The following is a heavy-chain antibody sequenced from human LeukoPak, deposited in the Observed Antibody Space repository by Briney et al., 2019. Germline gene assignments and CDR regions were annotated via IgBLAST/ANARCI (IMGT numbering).Heavy chain of an antibody. V-gene: IGHV4-34*01. CDR3: ARVDPVWFGESGAFDL. Sequence: SETLSLTCAVYGGSFSGYYWSWIRQPPGKGLEWIGEINHSGSTNYNPSRKSRVTISVDTSRNQFSLKLTSVTAADAAVYYCARVDPVWFGESGAFDLWGQGTMVTVSS. D-gene: IGHD3-10*01. CDR2: INHSGST. CDR1: GGSFSGYY. J-gene: IGHJ3*01.